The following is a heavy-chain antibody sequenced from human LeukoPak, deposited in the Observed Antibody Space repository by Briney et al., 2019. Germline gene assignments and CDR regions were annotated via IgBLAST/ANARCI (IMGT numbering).Heavy chain of an antibody. V-gene: IGHV4-59*01. CDR2: IYYSGST. D-gene: IGHD3-10*01. CDR3: ARGGYYGSGNDFRFNP. J-gene: IGHJ5*02. Sequence: SETLSLTCTVSGGSISSYYWSWIRQPPGKGLEWIGYIYYSGSTNYKPSLKSRVTISVDTSKNQFSLKLSSVTAADTAVYYCARGGYYGSGNDFRFNPWGQGTLVTVSS. CDR1: GGSISSYY.